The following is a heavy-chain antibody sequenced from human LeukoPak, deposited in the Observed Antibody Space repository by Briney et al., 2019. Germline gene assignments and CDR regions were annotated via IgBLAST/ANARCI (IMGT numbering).Heavy chain of an antibody. CDR2: IYYSGST. D-gene: IGHD3-9*01. CDR1: GGSISSYY. J-gene: IGHJ4*02. Sequence: PSETLSLTCTISGGSISSYYWSWIRQPPGKGLEWVGYIYYSGSTNYNPSLESRVTISVDTSKNQFSLKLSSVTAADTAVYYCARHRNPTYDDILTGRGREDYFDYWGQGTLVTVSS. V-gene: IGHV4-59*08. CDR3: ARHRNPTYDDILTGRGREDYFDY.